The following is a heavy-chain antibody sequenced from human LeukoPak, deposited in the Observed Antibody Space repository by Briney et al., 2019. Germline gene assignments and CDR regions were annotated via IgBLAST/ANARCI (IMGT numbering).Heavy chain of an antibody. CDR3: AKVEVWFGELQFTDY. Sequence: GGSLRLSCAASGFTFSSYAMSWVRQAPGKGLEWVSAISGSGGSTYYADSTKGRFTISRDNSKNTLYLQMNSLRAEDTAVYYCAKVEVWFGELQFTDYWGQGTLVTVSS. J-gene: IGHJ4*02. V-gene: IGHV3-23*01. D-gene: IGHD3-10*01. CDR2: ISGSGGST. CDR1: GFTFSSYA.